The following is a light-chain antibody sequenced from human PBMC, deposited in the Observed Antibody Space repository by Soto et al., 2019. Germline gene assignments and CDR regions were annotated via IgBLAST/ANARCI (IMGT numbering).Light chain of an antibody. V-gene: IGLV2-8*01. J-gene: IGLJ2*01. CDR1: SSDVGGYNY. Sequence: SALTQPPSASGSPVQSVTIACTGTSSDVGGYNYVSWYQQHPGKAPKLMIYEVSKRPSGVPDRFSGSKSGNTASLTVSGLQAEDEADYYCSSYAGSKNFVVVGGGTKVTVL. CDR2: EVS. CDR3: SSYAGSKNFVV.